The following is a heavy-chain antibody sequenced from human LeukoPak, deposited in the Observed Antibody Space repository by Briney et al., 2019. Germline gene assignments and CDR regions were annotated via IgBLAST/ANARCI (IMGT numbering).Heavy chain of an antibody. CDR3: ARDASSGWSNDAFDI. CDR1: GFTFSSYS. J-gene: IGHJ3*02. Sequence: GGSLRLSCAASGFTFSSYSMNWVRQAPGKGLEWVSSISSSSSYIYYADSVKGRFTVSRDNAKNSLYLQMNSLRAEDTAVYYCARDASSGWSNDAFDIWGQGTMVTVSS. CDR2: ISSSSSYI. D-gene: IGHD6-19*01. V-gene: IGHV3-21*01.